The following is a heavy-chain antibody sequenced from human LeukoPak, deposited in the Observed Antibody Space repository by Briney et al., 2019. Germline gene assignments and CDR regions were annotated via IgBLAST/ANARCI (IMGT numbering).Heavy chain of an antibody. CDR2: IIPIFGTA. V-gene: IGHV1-69*13. CDR1: GGTFSSYA. D-gene: IGHD5-18*01. Sequence: ASVKVSCKASGGTFSSYAISWVRQAPGQGLEWRGGIIPIFGTANYAQKFQGRVTITADESTSTAYMELSSLRSEDTAVYYCAREENTAMVLRPWGQGTLVTVSS. CDR3: AREENTAMVLRP. J-gene: IGHJ5*02.